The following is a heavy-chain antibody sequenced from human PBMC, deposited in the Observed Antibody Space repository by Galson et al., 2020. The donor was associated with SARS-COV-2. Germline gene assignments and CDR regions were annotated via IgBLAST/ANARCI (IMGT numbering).Heavy chain of an antibody. CDR3: ARDLDYYGMDV. V-gene: IGHV3-53*01. D-gene: IGHD3-16*01. Sequence: GESLKISCAASGFTVSSNYMSWVRQAPGKGLEWVSVIYSGGSTYYADSVKGRFTISRDNSKNTLYLQMNSLRAEDTAVYYCARDLDYYGMDVWGRGTTVPVSS. CDR2: IYSGGST. J-gene: IGHJ6*02. CDR1: GFTVSSNY.